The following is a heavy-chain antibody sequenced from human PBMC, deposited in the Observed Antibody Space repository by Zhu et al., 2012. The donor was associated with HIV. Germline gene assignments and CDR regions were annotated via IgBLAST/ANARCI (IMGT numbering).Heavy chain of an antibody. J-gene: IGHJ4*02. V-gene: IGHV4-59*11. CDR3: ARGVSRQWLARGYFDY. CDR2: IYYSGST. D-gene: IGHD6-19*01. Sequence: QVQLQESGPGLVKPSETLSLTCTVSGGSISSHYWSWIRQPPGKGLEWIGYIYYSGSTNYNPSLKSRVTISVDTSKNQFSLKLSSVTAADTAVYYCARGVSRQWLARGYFDYWGQGTLVTVSS. CDR1: GGSISSHY.